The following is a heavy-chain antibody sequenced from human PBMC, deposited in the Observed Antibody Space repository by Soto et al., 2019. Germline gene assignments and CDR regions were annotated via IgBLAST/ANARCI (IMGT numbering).Heavy chain of an antibody. V-gene: IGHV4-61*01. Sequence: NPSETLSLTCTVSGGSVSSGSYYWSWIRQPPGKGLEWIGYIYYSGSTNYNPSLKSRVTISVDTSKNQFSLKLSSVTAADTAVYYCARALGYCSSTSCYTEAFDIWGQGTMVTVSS. J-gene: IGHJ3*02. CDR3: ARALGYCSSTSCYTEAFDI. D-gene: IGHD2-2*02. CDR1: GGSVSSGSYY. CDR2: IYYSGST.